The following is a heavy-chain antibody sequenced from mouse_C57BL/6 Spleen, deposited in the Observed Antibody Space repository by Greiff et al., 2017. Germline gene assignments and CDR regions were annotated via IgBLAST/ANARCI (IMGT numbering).Heavy chain of an antibody. V-gene: IGHV14-4*01. Sequence: VQLQQPGAELVRPGASVKLSCTASGFNIKDDYMPWVKQRPEQGLEWIGWIDPDSGGTEYAAKFQGKATLTADTSSNTAYLQLSSRTSEDTAVYYCTTGSTVVATGKYFDGWGTGATVTVSS. D-gene: IGHD1-1*01. J-gene: IGHJ1*03. CDR1: GFNIKDDY. CDR3: TTGSTVVATGKYFDG. CDR2: IDPDSGGT.